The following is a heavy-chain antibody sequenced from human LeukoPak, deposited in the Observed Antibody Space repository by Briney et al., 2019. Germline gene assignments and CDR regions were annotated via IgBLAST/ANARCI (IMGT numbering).Heavy chain of an antibody. D-gene: IGHD5-18*01. CDR2: ISYDGSNK. V-gene: IGHV3-30-3*01. CDR1: GFTFSSYA. CDR3: ARDTDTAMVTGGNYFDY. Sequence: GGSLRLSCAASGFTFSSYAMHWVRQAPGKGLEWVAVISYDGSNKYYADSVKGRFTISRDNSKNTLYLQMNSLRAEDTAVYYCARDTDTAMVTGGNYFDYWGQGTLVTVSS. J-gene: IGHJ4*02.